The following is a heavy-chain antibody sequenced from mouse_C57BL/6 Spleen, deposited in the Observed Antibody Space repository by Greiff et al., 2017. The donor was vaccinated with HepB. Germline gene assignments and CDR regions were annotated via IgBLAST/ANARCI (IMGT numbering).Heavy chain of an antibody. V-gene: IGHV1-55*01. J-gene: IGHJ4*01. CDR2: IYPGSGST. CDR1: GYTFTSYW. CDR3: ARSEGRPRKAQATWGYAMDY. Sequence: QVQLQQPGAELVKPGASVKMSCKASGYTFTSYWITWVKQRPGQGLEWIGDIYPGSGSTNYNEKFKSKATLTVDTSSSTAYMQLSSLTSEDSAVYYCARSEGRPRKAQATWGYAMDYWGQGTSVTVSS. D-gene: IGHD3-2*02.